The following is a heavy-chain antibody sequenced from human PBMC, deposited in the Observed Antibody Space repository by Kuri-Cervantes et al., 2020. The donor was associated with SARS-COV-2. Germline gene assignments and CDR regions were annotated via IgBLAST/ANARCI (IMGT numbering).Heavy chain of an antibody. V-gene: IGHV1-18*01. CDR3: ARDSATGTRWGDLNGMDV. D-gene: IGHD1-7*01. J-gene: IGHJ6*02. CDR1: GYPFTNFG. Sequence: ASVKVSCKASGYPFTNFGISWVRQAPGRGLEWMGWISTSSGDTIYPQKIQGRVTMTTDTSTSTAYMDLRGLRSDDTAVYYCARDSATGTRWGDLNGMDVWGQGTTVTVSS. CDR2: ISTSSGDT.